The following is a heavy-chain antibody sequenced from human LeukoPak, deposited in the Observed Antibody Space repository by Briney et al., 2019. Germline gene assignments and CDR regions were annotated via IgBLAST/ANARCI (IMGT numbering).Heavy chain of an antibody. J-gene: IGHJ5*02. CDR3: AKDLLSYCSSTSCYPNWFDP. V-gene: IGHV3-30*02. D-gene: IGHD2-2*01. CDR1: GFTFSSYG. Sequence: GGSLRLSCAASGFTFSSYGMHRVRQAPGKGLEWVAFIRYDGSNKYYADSVKGRFTISRDNSKNTLYLQMNSLRAEDTAVYYCAKDLLSYCSSTSCYPNWFDPWGQGTLVTVSS. CDR2: IRYDGSNK.